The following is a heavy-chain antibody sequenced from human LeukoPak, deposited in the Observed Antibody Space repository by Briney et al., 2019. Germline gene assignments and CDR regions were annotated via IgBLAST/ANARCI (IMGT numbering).Heavy chain of an antibody. D-gene: IGHD2-2*01. CDR2: INWNGGST. CDR3: ARALDTSSSRYQPFEY. CDR1: GFTFDDYG. J-gene: IGHJ4*02. Sequence: GGSLRLSCAASGFTFDDYGMSWVRQAPGKGLEWVSGINWNGGSTGYADSVKGRFTISRDNAKNSLYLQMNSLRAEDTALYYCARALDTSSSRYQPFEYWGQGTLVTVSS. V-gene: IGHV3-20*04.